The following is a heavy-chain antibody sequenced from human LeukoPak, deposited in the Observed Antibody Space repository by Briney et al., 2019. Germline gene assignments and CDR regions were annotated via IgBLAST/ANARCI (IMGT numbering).Heavy chain of an antibody. CDR3: ARDCSGGSCYDAFDI. V-gene: IGHV4-30-4*01. CDR2: IYDSGST. Sequence: SQTLSLTCTVSGASIRSGDYYWSWIRQPPGKGLEWIGYIYDSGSTYYNPSLKSRITISVDTSENRFSLKLSSVTATDTAVYYCARDCSGGSCYDAFDIWGQGTMVTVSS. D-gene: IGHD2-15*01. J-gene: IGHJ3*02. CDR1: GASIRSGDYY.